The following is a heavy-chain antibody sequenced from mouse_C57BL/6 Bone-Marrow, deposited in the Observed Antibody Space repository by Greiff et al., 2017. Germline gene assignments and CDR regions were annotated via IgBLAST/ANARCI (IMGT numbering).Heavy chain of an antibody. CDR2: IDPNSGGT. CDR1: GYTFTSYW. CDR3: ARQLRLRGAPSGFAY. V-gene: IGHV1-72*01. Sequence: QVQLQQPGAELVKPGASVKLSCKASGYTFTSYWMHWVKQRPGRGLEWIGRIDPNSGGTKYNEKFKSKATLTVDKPSSTAYMQLSSLTSEDSAVYYGARQLRLRGAPSGFAYWGQGTLVTVSA. D-gene: IGHD3-2*02. J-gene: IGHJ3*01.